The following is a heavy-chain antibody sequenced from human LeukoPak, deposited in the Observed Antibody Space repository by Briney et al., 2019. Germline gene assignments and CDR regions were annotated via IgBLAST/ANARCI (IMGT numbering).Heavy chain of an antibody. D-gene: IGHD2-2*01. CDR1: ASTFSSYA. Sequence: GGSLRLSCAASASTFSSYAMNWVRQAPGKGLEWVSAISGSGGSTYYSVKGRFTISRDNSKSTMYLQMNSLKAEDMTVYSCAKGYCSNTSCKESFLDYWGQGTLVTVSS. J-gene: IGHJ4*02. V-gene: IGHV3-23*01. CDR2: ISGSGGST. CDR3: AKGYCSNTSCKESFLDY.